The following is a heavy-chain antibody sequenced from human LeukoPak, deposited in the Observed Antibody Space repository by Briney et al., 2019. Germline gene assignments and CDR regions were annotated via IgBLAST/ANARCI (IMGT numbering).Heavy chain of an antibody. J-gene: IGHJ4*02. CDR2: IYPVDSDT. CDR1: GYSFTSYW. CDR3: ARSPRILGFDY. Sequence: GESLKISCKGSGYSFTSYWIGWVRQMPGKGLEWMGIIYPVDSDTRYSPSFQGQVTISADKSIRTAYLQWSSLKASDTAMYYCARSPRILGFDYWGQGTLVTVSS. V-gene: IGHV5-51*01. D-gene: IGHD2-15*01.